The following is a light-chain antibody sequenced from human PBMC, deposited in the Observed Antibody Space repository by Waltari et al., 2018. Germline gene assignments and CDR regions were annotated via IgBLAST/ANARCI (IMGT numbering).Light chain of an antibody. CDR2: DVS. J-gene: IGLJ1*01. CDR1: SSDVGGYTY. CDR3: SSCTTSSGRFV. Sequence: QSALTQPASVSGSPGQSITISCTGTSSDVGGYTYVSCYHQHPGTAPKLIIYDVSHRPSGVSNRFSGSKSGNTASLTVSGLQAEDEADYYCSSCTTSSGRFVFGTGTKVTVL. V-gene: IGLV2-14*03.